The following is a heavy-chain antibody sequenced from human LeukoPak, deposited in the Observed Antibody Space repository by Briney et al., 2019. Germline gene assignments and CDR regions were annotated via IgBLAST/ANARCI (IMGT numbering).Heavy chain of an antibody. CDR3: ARVLDLGAFDI. Sequence: SETLSLTCTVSGGSISSHYWSWIRQPPGKGLEWIGYIYYSGSTNYNPSLKSRVTISVDTSKNQFSLKLSSVTAADTAVYYCARVLDLGAFDIWGQGTMVTVSS. J-gene: IGHJ3*02. V-gene: IGHV4-59*11. CDR2: IYYSGST. D-gene: IGHD3-16*01. CDR1: GGSISSHY.